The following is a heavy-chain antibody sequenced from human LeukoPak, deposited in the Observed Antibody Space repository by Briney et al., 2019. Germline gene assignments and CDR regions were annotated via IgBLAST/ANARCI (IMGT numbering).Heavy chain of an antibody. J-gene: IGHJ4*02. D-gene: IGHD3-22*01. CDR3: AGDYYDSSGLDY. CDR1: GYTFTGYY. CDR2: INPNSGGT. Sequence: ASVKVSCKASGYTFTGYYMHWVRQAPGQGLEWMGWINPNSGGTNYAQKFQGRVTMTRDTSISTAYMEPSRLRSDDTAVYYCAGDYYDSSGLDYWGQGTLVTVSS. V-gene: IGHV1-2*02.